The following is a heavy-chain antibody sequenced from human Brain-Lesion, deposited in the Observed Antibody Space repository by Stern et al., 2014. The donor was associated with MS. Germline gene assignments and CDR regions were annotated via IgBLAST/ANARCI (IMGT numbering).Heavy chain of an antibody. CDR2: IYYSGNT. J-gene: IGHJ5*02. D-gene: IGHD2-15*01. CDR3: AGEEDIRYCSGGSCTGNWFDP. Sequence: QVQLQESGPGLVKPSETLSLTCTVAGGSVSSTSYAWAWIRQPPGKGLEWIGTIYYSGNTYYSPSLKSRLTISLVTFKNQVSLQLGSVTAADTAVYYCAGEEDIRYCSGGSCTGNWFDPWGQGTLVTVSS. CDR1: GGSVSSTSYA. V-gene: IGHV4-39*01.